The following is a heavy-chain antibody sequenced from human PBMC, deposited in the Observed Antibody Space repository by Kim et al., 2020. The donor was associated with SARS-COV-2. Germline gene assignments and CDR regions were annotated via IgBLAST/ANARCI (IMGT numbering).Heavy chain of an antibody. Sequence: GGSLRLSCAASGFTVNSNYMSWVRQAPGKGLEWVSVIYIGGTTYYADSVKGRFTISRDNSKNTLYLQMNSLRTEDSAVYYCAGTDIVILPAAIGLAYWGQGTLVTVSS. D-gene: IGHD2-2*02. CDR3: AGTDIVILPAAIGLAY. J-gene: IGHJ4*02. CDR1: GFTVNSNY. CDR2: IYIGGTT. V-gene: IGHV3-53*01.